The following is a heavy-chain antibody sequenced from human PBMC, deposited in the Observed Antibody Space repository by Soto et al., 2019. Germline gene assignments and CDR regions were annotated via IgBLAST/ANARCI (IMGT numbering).Heavy chain of an antibody. CDR3: TRQKFRISLFFDX. CDR1: GYTFTGYY. Sequence: ASVKVSCKYSGYTFTGYYMHWVRQAPGQGPEWMGCINPNSGDTNYAHKFQGRVTMNRETSISTDYMELRSMRSEDTAVYYCTRQKFRISLFFDXWGQGTLVTVSX. CDR2: INPNSGDT. V-gene: IGHV1-2*07. D-gene: IGHD6-13*01. J-gene: IGHJ4*02.